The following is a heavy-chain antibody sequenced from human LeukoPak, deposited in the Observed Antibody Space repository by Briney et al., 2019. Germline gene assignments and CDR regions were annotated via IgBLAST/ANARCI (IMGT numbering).Heavy chain of an antibody. D-gene: IGHD6-13*01. CDR2: IKQDGSEK. CDR3: AKDLGDRYSSSWYRLAY. J-gene: IGHJ4*02. CDR1: GFTFSNYW. V-gene: IGHV3-7*03. Sequence: GGSLRLSCAASGFTFSNYWMSWVRQAPGKGLQWVANIKQDGSEKYYVDSVKGRFTISRDNAKKSLYLQMNSLRAEDTALYYCAKDLGDRYSSSWYRLAYWGQGTLVTVSS.